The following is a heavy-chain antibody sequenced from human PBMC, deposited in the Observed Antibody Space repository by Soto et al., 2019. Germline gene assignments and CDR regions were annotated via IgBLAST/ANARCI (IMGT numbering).Heavy chain of an antibody. D-gene: IGHD3-3*01. CDR3: ARGIHDNITIFGVVTAYYYYGMDV. CDR1: GFTFSSYG. CDR2: ISYDGSNK. V-gene: IGHV3-30*03. Sequence: PGGSLRLSCAASGFTFSSYGMHWVRQAPGKGLEWVAVISYDGSNKYYADSVKGRFTISRDNSKNTLYLQMNSLRAEDTAVYYCARGIHDNITIFGVVTAYYYYGMDVWGQGTTVTVSS. J-gene: IGHJ6*02.